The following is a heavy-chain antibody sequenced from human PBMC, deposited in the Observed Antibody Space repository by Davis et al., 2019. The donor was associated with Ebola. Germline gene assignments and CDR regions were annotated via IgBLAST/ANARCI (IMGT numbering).Heavy chain of an antibody. J-gene: IGHJ3*02. CDR2: INPSGGST. CDR3: ARVGYCSGGSCYRRAFDI. D-gene: IGHD2-15*01. CDR1: GYTFTSYY. V-gene: IGHV1-46*01. Sequence: ASVKVSCKASGYTFTSYYMHWVRQAPGQGLEWMGIINPSGGSTSYAQKFQGRVTMTRDTSTSTVYMELSSLRSEDTAVYYCARVGYCSGGSCYRRAFDIWGQGTMVTVSS.